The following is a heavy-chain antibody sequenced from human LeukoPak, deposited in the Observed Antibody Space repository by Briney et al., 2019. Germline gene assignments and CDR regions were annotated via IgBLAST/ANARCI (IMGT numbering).Heavy chain of an antibody. CDR3: ARALYYDYVWGSYRSYYFDY. D-gene: IGHD3-16*02. J-gene: IGHJ4*02. V-gene: IGHV3-21*01. CDR2: ISSSSSYI. CDR1: GFTFSSYS. Sequence: GGSLRLSCAASGFTFSSYSMNWVRQAPGKGLEWVSSISSSSSYIYYADSVKGRFTISRDNAKNSLYLQMNSLRAEDTAVYYCARALYYDYVWGSYRSYYFDYWGQGTLVTVSS.